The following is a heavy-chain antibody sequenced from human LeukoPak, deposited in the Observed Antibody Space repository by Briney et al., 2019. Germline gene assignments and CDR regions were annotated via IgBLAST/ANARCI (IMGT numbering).Heavy chain of an antibody. D-gene: IGHD4-17*01. CDR2: IIPILGIA. CDR1: GGTFSSYA. V-gene: IGHV1-69*04. J-gene: IGHJ6*03. Sequence: SVKVSCKASGGTFSSYAITWVRQAPGQGLEWTGRIIPILGIANYAQKFQGRVTITADKSTSTAYMELSSLRAEDTAVYYCANPPRMTTVNLANMDVWGKGTTVTVSS. CDR3: ANPPRMTTVNLANMDV.